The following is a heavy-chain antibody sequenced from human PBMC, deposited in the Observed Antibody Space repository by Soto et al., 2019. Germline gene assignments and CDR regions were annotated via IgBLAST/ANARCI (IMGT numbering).Heavy chain of an antibody. J-gene: IGHJ3*01. Sequence: GGSLRLSCAASGFTFSGYAMSWVRQAPGKGLEWVSSISGGGGSTYYADSVKGRFTISRDNSKNTLYLQMNSLRAEDTAVYYCESEPQGVFDFWGQGSMVIVSS. CDR1: GFTFSGYA. CDR2: ISGGGGST. V-gene: IGHV3-23*01. CDR3: ESEPQGVFDF. D-gene: IGHD3-16*01.